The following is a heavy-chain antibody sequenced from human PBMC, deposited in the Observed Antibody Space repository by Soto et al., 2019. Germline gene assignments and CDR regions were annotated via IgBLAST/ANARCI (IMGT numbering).Heavy chain of an antibody. J-gene: IGHJ6*02. V-gene: IGHV4-31*03. CDR2: NYYSGIT. CDR1: GGSISSGGYY. D-gene: IGHD6-6*01. CDR3: ARGSSIAGLYYGMDV. Sequence: SETLSLTCTVSGGSISSGGYYWTWIRQHPGKGLEWIGYNYYSGITYYNPSLKSRVTISLDTSKNQFSLKLSSVTATDTAVYYCARGSSIAGLYYGMDVWGQGTTVTVSS.